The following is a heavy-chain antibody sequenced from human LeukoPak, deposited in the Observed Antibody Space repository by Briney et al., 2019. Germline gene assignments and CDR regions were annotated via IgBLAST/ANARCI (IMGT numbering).Heavy chain of an antibody. CDR2: IYSGGST. V-gene: IGHV3-66*02. J-gene: IGHJ4*02. Sequence: GRCLTLSCAPSAFTVSSKYMSWVRQAPGKGLEWVSVIYSGGSTYYADSVKGRFTISRHNSKNTLYLQMSSLRAEDTAVYYCVKSDGRVGATYFDSWGQGTLVTVSS. CDR1: AFTVSSKY. D-gene: IGHD1-26*01. CDR3: VKSDGRVGATYFDS.